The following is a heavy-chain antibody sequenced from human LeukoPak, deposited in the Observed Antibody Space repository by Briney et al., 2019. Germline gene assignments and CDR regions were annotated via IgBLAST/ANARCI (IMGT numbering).Heavy chain of an antibody. CDR3: ARDPRIAAAGGRFDY. CDR2: INAGNGNT. D-gene: IGHD6-13*01. V-gene: IGHV1-3*01. Sequence: ASVKVSCKASGYTFTRYAMHWVRQAPGQRLEWMGWINAGNGNTKYSQKFQGRVTITRDTSASTAYMELSSLRSEDTAVYYCARDPRIAAAGGRFDYWGQGTLVTVSS. J-gene: IGHJ4*02. CDR1: GYTFTRYA.